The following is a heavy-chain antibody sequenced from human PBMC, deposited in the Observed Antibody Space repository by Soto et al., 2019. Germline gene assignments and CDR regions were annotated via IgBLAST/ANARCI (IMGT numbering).Heavy chain of an antibody. CDR3: AKVTTAAAGTLGWFDP. D-gene: IGHD6-13*01. CDR2: ISYDGSNK. Sequence: QVQLVESGGGVVQPGRSLRLSCAASGFTFSSYGMHWVRQAPGKGLAWVAVISYDGSNKYYADSVKGRFTISRDNSKNTLYLQMNSLRAEDTAVYYCAKVTTAAAGTLGWFDPWGQGTLVTVSS. V-gene: IGHV3-30*18. CDR1: GFTFSSYG. J-gene: IGHJ5*02.